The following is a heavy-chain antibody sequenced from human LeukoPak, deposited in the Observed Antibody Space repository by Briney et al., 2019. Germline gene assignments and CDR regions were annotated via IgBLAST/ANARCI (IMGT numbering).Heavy chain of an antibody. CDR2: IYTSGST. CDR3: ARYCSGGSCFSEAFGI. CDR1: GGSISSYY. J-gene: IGHJ3*02. V-gene: IGHV4-4*07. D-gene: IGHD2-15*01. Sequence: SETLSLTCTVSGGSISSYYWSWIRQPAGKGLEWIGRIYTSGSTNYNPSLKSRVTMSVDTSKNQFSLKLSSVTAADTAVYYCARYCSGGSCFSEAFGIWGQGTMVTVSS.